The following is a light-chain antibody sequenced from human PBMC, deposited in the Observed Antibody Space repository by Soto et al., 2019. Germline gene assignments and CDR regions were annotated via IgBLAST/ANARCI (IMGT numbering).Light chain of an antibody. Sequence: QSVLPQPPSASGTPGQRVTISCSGRSSNIGGHTVNWYKHLPGTAPKLLIYGNNQRPSGVPDRFSGSKSGTSASLAISGLQSEDEADYYCAAWDDSLNVYVFATGTKLTVL. CDR1: SSNIGGHT. V-gene: IGLV1-44*01. CDR3: AAWDDSLNVYV. CDR2: GNN. J-gene: IGLJ1*01.